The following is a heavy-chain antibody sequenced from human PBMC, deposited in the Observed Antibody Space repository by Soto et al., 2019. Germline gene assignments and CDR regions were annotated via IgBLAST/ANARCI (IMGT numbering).Heavy chain of an antibody. J-gene: IGHJ5*02. V-gene: IGHV3-7*01. CDR2: INKDGSEK. CDR1: GFTSGDYW. D-gene: IGHD1-20*01. Sequence: EVQLVESGGVLVQPGGSLRLSCVASGFTSGDYWMNWVRQAPGKGLEWVAIINKDGSEKFYLDSVKGRFTISRDNAKNSLFLQMNSLRAEDAALYYCARDGHNTNDVDHWGQGTLVTVS. CDR3: ARDGHNTNDVDH.